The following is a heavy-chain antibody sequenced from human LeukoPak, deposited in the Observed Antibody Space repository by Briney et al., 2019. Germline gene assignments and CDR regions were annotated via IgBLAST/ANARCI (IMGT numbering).Heavy chain of an antibody. V-gene: IGHV6-1*01. CDR1: GDSVSSNSAA. D-gene: IGHD3-22*01. Sequence: SQTLSLTCAISGDSVSSNSAAWNWIRQSPSRGLEWLGRTYYRSKWYNDYAVSVKSRITINPDTSKNQFSLQLNSVTPEDTAVYYCARDTAPDYYDSSGYQVGFDYWGQGTLVTVSS. J-gene: IGHJ4*02. CDR2: TYYRSKWYN. CDR3: ARDTAPDYYDSSGYQVGFDY.